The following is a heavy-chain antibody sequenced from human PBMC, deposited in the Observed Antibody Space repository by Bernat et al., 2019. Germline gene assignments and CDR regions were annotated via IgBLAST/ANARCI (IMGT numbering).Heavy chain of an antibody. J-gene: IGHJ1*01. CDR3: AKAEVQWLGEYFQH. V-gene: IGHV3-30*18. Sequence: QVQLVESGGGVVQPGRSLRLSCAASGFTFSSYGMHWVRQAPGKGLEWVAGISYDGSNNYYADSVNGRFTISRDNSKNTLYLQMNSLGAEDTAVYYCAKAEVQWLGEYFQHWGQGTLVTVSS. CDR2: ISYDGSNN. CDR1: GFTFSSYG. D-gene: IGHD6-19*01.